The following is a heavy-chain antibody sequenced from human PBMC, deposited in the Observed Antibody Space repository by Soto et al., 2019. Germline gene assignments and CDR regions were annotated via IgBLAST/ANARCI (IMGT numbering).Heavy chain of an antibody. J-gene: IGHJ5*02. V-gene: IGHV4-59*08. CDR2: IYYSGST. CDR1: GGSISSYY. D-gene: IGHD3-10*01. Sequence: SETLSLTCTVSGGSISSYYWSWIRQPPGKGLEWIGYIYYSGSTNYNPSLKSRVTISVDTSKNQFSLKLSSVTAADTAVYYCARLSAGGSGSSDPWGQGTLVTVSS. CDR3: ARLSAGGSGSSDP.